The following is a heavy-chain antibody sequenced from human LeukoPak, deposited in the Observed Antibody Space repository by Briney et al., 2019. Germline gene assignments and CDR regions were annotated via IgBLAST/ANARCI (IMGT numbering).Heavy chain of an antibody. D-gene: IGHD5-12*01. J-gene: IGHJ3*02. V-gene: IGHV3-64*04. CDR2: ISSNGGGT. Sequence: GGSLRLSCSASGFTFSNYAMHWVRQAPGKGLEYVSAISSNGGGTYYADSVKGRFTISRDNSKNTLYLQMNSLRAEDTAVYHCARTGIVATGAFDIWGQGTMVTVSS. CDR1: GFTFSNYA. CDR3: ARTGIVATGAFDI.